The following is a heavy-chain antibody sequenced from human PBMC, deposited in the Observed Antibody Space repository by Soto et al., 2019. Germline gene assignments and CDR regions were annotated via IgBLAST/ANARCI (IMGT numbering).Heavy chain of an antibody. V-gene: IGHV3-30-3*01. J-gene: IGHJ5*02. CDR3: ARGGPYRSPYYWFDP. CDR1: GFTFSSYA. CDR2: ISYDGSNK. Sequence: QVQLVESGGGVVQPGRSLRLSCAASGFTFSSYAMHWVRQAPGKGLEWVAVISYDGSNKYYADSVKGRFTISRDNSKNTLYLQMNSLSAEDTAVYYCARGGPYRSPYYWFDPWGQGTLVTVSS. D-gene: IGHD4-4*01.